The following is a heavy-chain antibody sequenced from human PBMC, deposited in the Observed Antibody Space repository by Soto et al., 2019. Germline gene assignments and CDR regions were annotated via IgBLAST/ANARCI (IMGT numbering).Heavy chain of an antibody. Sequence: SETLSLTCTVSGGSISSYYWSWIRQPPGKGLEWIGYIYYSGSTNYNPSLKSRVTISVDTSKDQFSLKLSSVTAADTAVYYCARSFYYYDSSGYPREEHYYYYGMDVWGQGTTVTVSS. CDR1: GGSISSYY. CDR2: IYYSGST. D-gene: IGHD3-22*01. CDR3: ARSFYYYDSSGYPREEHYYYYGMDV. V-gene: IGHV4-59*01. J-gene: IGHJ6*02.